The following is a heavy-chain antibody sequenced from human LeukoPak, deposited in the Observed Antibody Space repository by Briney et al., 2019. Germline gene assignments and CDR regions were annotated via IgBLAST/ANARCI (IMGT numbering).Heavy chain of an antibody. CDR1: GGSIRSSH. Sequence: PSETLSLTCTVSGGSIRSSHWSWIRQPPGKGLEFIGYIYYSGTSNYNPSLKSRVTISVDTSKNQFSLKLSSVTAADTAVYYCARGIVIQVVTGGYYFDYWGQGTLVTVSS. CDR3: ARGIVIQVVTGGYYFDY. J-gene: IGHJ4*02. V-gene: IGHV4-59*01. D-gene: IGHD3-16*02. CDR2: IYYSGTS.